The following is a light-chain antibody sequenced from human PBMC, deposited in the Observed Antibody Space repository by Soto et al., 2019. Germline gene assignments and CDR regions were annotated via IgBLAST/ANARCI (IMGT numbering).Light chain of an antibody. V-gene: IGLV2-14*01. J-gene: IGLJ2*01. CDR1: SSDVGGYKY. CDR2: EVS. CDR3: SSYTTSSTVV. Sequence: QSALTQPASVSGSPGQSITISCTGTSSDVGGYKYVSWYQQHPGKAPTLMIHEVSNRPSGVSNRFSGSKSGNTASLTISGLQAEDEADYYCSSYTTSSTVVFGGGTKLTVL.